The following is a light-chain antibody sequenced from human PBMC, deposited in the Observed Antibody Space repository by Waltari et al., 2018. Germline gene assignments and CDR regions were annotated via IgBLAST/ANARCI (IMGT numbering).Light chain of an antibody. CDR2: CAS. CDR3: QYYGSSPGT. V-gene: IGKV3-20*01. CDR1: QSVSSNY. J-gene: IGKJ2*01. Sequence: EIVLTQSPGTLSLSPGERATLSCRASQSVSSNYFAWYQQKPGQAPRLLIRCASSRAIGIPDRFSGSGSGTDFTLTISRLEPEDFAVYYCQYYGSSPGTFGQGTKLEIK.